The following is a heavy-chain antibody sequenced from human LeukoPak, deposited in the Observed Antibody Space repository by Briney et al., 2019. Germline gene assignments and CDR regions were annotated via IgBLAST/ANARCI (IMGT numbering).Heavy chain of an antibody. CDR3: ANNFDY. V-gene: IGHV3-33*03. CDR2: IWHDGSNK. CDR1: GFTFSNYG. J-gene: IGHJ4*02. Sequence: PGGSLRLSCATSGFTFSNYGMHWVHQAPGKGLEWVAVIWHDGSNKYYADSVKGRFTVSRDNSKNTLYLQMNSLRAEDTAVYYCANNFDYWGQGTLVTVSS.